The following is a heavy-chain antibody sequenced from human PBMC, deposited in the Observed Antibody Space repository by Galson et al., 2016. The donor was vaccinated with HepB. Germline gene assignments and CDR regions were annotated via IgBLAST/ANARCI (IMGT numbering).Heavy chain of an antibody. CDR3: ARGAETASGYYYMDV. D-gene: IGHD2-21*02. CDR1: GGSISSYC. CDR2: IYYSGST. V-gene: IGHV4-59*01. Sequence: ETLSLTCTVSGGSISSYCWSWIRQPPGKGLEWIGYIYYSGSTNYNPSLKSRVTISVDTSENQFSLKLNSVTAADTAVYYCARGAETASGYYYMDVWGKGTTVTVSS. J-gene: IGHJ6*03.